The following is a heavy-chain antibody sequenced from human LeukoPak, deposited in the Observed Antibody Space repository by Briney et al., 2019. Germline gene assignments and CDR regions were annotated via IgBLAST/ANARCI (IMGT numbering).Heavy chain of an antibody. J-gene: IGHJ4*02. CDR3: ARVPYDSSYFDY. D-gene: IGHD3-22*01. CDR2: IKRDGSDE. CDR1: GFTFSSSW. V-gene: IGHV3-7*04. Sequence: GSLRLSCAASGFTFSSSWMSWVRQAPGKGLEWVANIKRDGSDEYYVDSVKGRFTISRDNTKNSLYLQMSGLRAEDTAVYYCARVPYDSSYFDYWGQGTLVTVSS.